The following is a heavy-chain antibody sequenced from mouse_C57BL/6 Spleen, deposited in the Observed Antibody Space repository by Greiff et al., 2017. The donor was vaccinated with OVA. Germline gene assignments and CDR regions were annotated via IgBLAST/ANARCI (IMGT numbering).Heavy chain of an antibody. J-gene: IGHJ1*03. Sequence: VQLVESGPELVKPGASVKISCKASGYAFSSSWMNWVKQRPGKGLEWIGRIYPGDGDTNYNGKFKGKATLTADKSSSTAYMQLSSLTSEDSAVYFCAIYYDYDDGYFDVWGTGTTVTVSS. CDR1: GYAFSSSW. D-gene: IGHD2-4*01. CDR3: AIYYDYDDGYFDV. V-gene: IGHV1-82*01. CDR2: IYPGDGDT.